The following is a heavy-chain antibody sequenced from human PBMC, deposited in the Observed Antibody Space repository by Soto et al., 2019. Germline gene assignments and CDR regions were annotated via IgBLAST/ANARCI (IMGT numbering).Heavy chain of an antibody. J-gene: IGHJ6*02. CDR1: GFTLSGFG. CDR3: ARRGEFYYYAMDV. Sequence: GGSLRLSCAVSGFTLSGFGMNWVRQAPGRGLEWVSYISDSARTVFYADSVKGRFTVSRDNAKKSLYLQMDSLRDDDTAVYYCARRGEFYYYAMDVWGQGTTVTVSS. D-gene: IGHD3-16*01. CDR2: ISDSARTV. V-gene: IGHV3-48*02.